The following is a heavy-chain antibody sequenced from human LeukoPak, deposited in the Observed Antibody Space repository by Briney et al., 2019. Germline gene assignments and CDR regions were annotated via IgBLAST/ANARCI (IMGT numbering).Heavy chain of an antibody. J-gene: IGHJ4*02. D-gene: IGHD6-13*01. V-gene: IGHV3-7*01. CDR1: GFTFSSYW. CDR2: INYDGSER. CDR3: ARDIASAGLFFDS. Sequence: PGGSLRLSCAASGFTFSSYWMSWVRQAPGKGLQWVANINYDGSERQYVDSVKGRFTISRDIAKNSVYLQMNSLGADNTAVYYCARDIASAGLFFDSWGQGTLVTVSS.